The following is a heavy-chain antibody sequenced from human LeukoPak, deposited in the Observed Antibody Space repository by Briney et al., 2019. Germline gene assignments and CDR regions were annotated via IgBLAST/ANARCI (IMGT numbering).Heavy chain of an antibody. Sequence: GGSLRLSCAASGFTFSSYAMSWVRQAPGKGLEWVSAISGSGGSTYYADSVKGRFTISRDNSKNTLYLQMNSLRAEDTAVYYCAKGPRGDSYGQADYWGQGTLVTVSS. CDR2: ISGSGGST. J-gene: IGHJ4*02. D-gene: IGHD5-18*01. CDR3: AKGPRGDSYGQADY. V-gene: IGHV3-23*01. CDR1: GFTFSSYA.